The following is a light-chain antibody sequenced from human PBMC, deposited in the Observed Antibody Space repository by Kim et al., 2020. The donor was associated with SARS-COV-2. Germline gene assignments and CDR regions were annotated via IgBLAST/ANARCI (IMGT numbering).Light chain of an antibody. CDR1: QSISSY. J-gene: IGKJ4*01. CDR3: QQSYSTPLLT. Sequence: DIQMTQSPSSLSASVGDRVTITCRASQSISSYLNWYQQKPGKAPKLLIYAASSLQSWVPSRFSGSGSGTDFTLTISSLQPEDFATYYCQQSYSTPLLTFGGGTKVDIK. CDR2: AAS. V-gene: IGKV1-39*01.